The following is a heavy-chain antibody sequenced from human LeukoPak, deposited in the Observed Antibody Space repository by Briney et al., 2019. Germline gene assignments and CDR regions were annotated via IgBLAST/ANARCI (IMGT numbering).Heavy chain of an antibody. V-gene: IGHV3-30*03. CDR1: GFTFSSYG. CDR3: ARVARQWLSDLRYFDY. D-gene: IGHD6-19*01. J-gene: IGHJ4*02. Sequence: SGGSLRLSCAASGFTFSSYGMHWVRQAPGKGLEWVAVISYDGSNKYYADSVKGRFTISRDNSKNTLYLQMNSLRAEDTAVYYCARVARQWLSDLRYFDYWGQGTLVTVSS. CDR2: ISYDGSNK.